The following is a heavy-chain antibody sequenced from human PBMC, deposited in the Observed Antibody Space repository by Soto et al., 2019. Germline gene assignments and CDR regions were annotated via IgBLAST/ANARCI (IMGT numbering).Heavy chain of an antibody. CDR2: IIPIFGTA. Sequence: RASVKVSCKASGGTFSSDAISWVRQAPGQGLEWMGGIIPIFGTANYAQKFQGRVTITADKSTSTAYMELSSLRSEDTAVYYCAGSPSSGWYGDAFDIWGQGTMVTVS. D-gene: IGHD6-19*01. CDR1: GGTFSSDA. V-gene: IGHV1-69*06. CDR3: AGSPSSGWYGDAFDI. J-gene: IGHJ3*02.